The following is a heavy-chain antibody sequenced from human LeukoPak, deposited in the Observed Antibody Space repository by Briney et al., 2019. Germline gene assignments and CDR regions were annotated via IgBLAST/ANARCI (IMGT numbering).Heavy chain of an antibody. CDR3: ARDNCSGGSCYSDY. V-gene: IGHV1-2*02. CDR2: INPNSGGT. Sequence: ASVKVSCKASGYTFTGYYMHWVRQAPGQGLEWMGWINPNSGGTNYAQKFQGRVTMTRDTSISTAYMELSRLRSDDTAVYYCARDNCSGGSCYSDYWGQGTLVTVSS. J-gene: IGHJ4*02. CDR1: GYTFTGYY. D-gene: IGHD2-15*01.